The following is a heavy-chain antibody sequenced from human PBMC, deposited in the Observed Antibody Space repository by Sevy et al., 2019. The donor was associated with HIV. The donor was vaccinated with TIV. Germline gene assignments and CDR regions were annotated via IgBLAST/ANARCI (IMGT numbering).Heavy chain of an antibody. CDR2: LFFGCGEI. CDR3: AREGCTKPHDY. Sequence: GGSLRLSCAASGFTFSKYSMSWVRQPPGKGLEWVSTLFFGCGEINYADSVKGRFTISRDNSKSSVYLQMNNLRPEEAAVYYCAREGCTKPHDYWGQGTLVTVSS. D-gene: IGHD2-8*01. CDR1: GFTFSKYS. J-gene: IGHJ4*02. V-gene: IGHV3-23*01.